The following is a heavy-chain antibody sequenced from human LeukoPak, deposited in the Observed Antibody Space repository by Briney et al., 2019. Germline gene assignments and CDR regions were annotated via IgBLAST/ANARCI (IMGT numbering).Heavy chain of an antibody. Sequence: SETLSLTCTVSGGTISGHYWTWIRQPPGKGLEWVGHIHYSGKADYKPSLRSRINISVDMSKNQLSLKVNSVTAADTAVYYCARFGVDYDMVVWGQGTPVTVS. V-gene: IGHV4-59*11. D-gene: IGHD3-16*01. CDR3: ARFGVDYDMVV. CDR2: IHYSGKA. J-gene: IGHJ6*02. CDR1: GGTISGHY.